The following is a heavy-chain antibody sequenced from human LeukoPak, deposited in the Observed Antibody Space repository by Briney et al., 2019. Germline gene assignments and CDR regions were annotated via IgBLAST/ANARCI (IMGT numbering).Heavy chain of an antibody. CDR2: ISSSSSTI. CDR1: GFTFSSYS. D-gene: IGHD6-19*01. J-gene: IGHJ4*02. V-gene: IGHV3-48*01. Sequence: GGSLRLSCAASGFTFSSYSMNWVRQAPGKGLEWVSYISSSSSTIYYADSVKGRFTISRDNAKNSLYLQMNSLRAEDTAVYYCARGGASRYSSGWYYFDYWGQGTLVTVSS. CDR3: ARGGASRYSSGWYYFDY.